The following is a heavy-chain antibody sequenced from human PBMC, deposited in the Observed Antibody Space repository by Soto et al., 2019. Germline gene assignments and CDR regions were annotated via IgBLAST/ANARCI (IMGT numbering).Heavy chain of an antibody. D-gene: IGHD6-19*01. V-gene: IGHV4-39*01. CDR2: IYYSGST. CDR1: GGSISSSSYY. Sequence: SETLSLTCTVSGGSISSSSYYWGWIRQPPGKGLEWIGSIYYSGSTYYNPSLKSRVTISVDTSKNQFSLKLSSVTAADTAVYYCARPLTGYSSGWYGSGSAFDIWGQGTMVTV. CDR3: ARPLTGYSSGWYGSGSAFDI. J-gene: IGHJ3*02.